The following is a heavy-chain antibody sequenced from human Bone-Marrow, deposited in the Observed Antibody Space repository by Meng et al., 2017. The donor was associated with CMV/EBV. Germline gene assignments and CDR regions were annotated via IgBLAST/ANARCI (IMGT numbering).Heavy chain of an antibody. D-gene: IGHD3-10*01. CDR1: GYTFTSYD. CDR3: ARVRDRGYGSGSYFRFVGNWFDP. Sequence: ASVKVSCKASGYTFTSYDINWVRQATGQGLEWMGWMNPNSGNTGYAQKFQGRVTITRNTSISTAYMELSSLRSEDTAVYYCARVRDRGYGSGSYFRFVGNWFDPWGQGTLVTVSS. V-gene: IGHV1-8*03. CDR2: MNPNSGNT. J-gene: IGHJ5*02.